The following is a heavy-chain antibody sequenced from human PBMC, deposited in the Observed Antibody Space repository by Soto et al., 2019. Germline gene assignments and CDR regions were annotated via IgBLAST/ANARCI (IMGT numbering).Heavy chain of an antibody. CDR1: GFTFSSYG. CDR2: ISFGGSNK. D-gene: IGHD6-25*01. CDR3: AKDRLANPPYYYYYYGLDV. V-gene: IGHV3-30*18. J-gene: IGHJ6*02. Sequence: QVQLVESGGGVVQPGRSLRLSCAAAGFTFSSYGMHWVRQAPGKGLEWVAIISFGGSNKYYADSVKGRFTISRDKSENTLYLQMNSLRAADTAVYYCAKDRLANPPYYYYYYGLDVWGRGTTVTVSS.